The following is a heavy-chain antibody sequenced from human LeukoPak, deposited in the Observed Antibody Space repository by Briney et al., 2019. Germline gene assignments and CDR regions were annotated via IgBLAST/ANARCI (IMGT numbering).Heavy chain of an antibody. CDR3: ARGGIAARRPTIYYYYYYMDV. CDR1: GYSISSGYY. J-gene: IGHJ6*03. V-gene: IGHV4-61*01. Sequence: PSETLSLTCAVSGYSISSGYYWSWIRQPPGKGLEWIGYIHYSGSTNYNPSLKSRVTISVDTSKNQFSLKLSSVTAADTAVYYCARGGIAARRPTIYYYYYYMDVWGKGTTVTVSS. CDR2: IHYSGST. D-gene: IGHD6-6*01.